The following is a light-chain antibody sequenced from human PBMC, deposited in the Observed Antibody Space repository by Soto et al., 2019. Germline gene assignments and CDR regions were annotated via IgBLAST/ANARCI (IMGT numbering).Light chain of an antibody. J-gene: IGLJ2*01. Sequence: QSALTQPASVAGSPGQSITISCTGTSSDVGCYNYVSWYQQHPGKAPKLMIYEVSNRTSGVSNRFSGSKSGNTASLTISGLQAEDEADYYCSSYTSSSTVVFGGGTKLTVL. CDR1: SSDVGCYNY. CDR3: SSYTSSSTVV. V-gene: IGLV2-14*01. CDR2: EVS.